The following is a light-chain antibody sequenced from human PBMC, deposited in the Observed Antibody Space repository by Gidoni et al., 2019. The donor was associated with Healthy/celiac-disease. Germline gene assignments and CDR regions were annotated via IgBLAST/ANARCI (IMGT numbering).Light chain of an antibody. CDR1: QSLSSL. CDR3: QQYKSYPWT. V-gene: IGKV1-5*03. Sequence: DIQMTQSPSTLSASVGDRVTITCRASQSLSSLLAWYQQKPGKAPKLLIYTASTLESGVPSRFSGSGSGTEFTLTISSLQPDDFATYYCQQYKSYPWTFGQGTKVEIK. CDR2: TAS. J-gene: IGKJ1*01.